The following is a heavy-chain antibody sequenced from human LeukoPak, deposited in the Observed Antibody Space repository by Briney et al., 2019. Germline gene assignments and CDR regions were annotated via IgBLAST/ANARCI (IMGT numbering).Heavy chain of an antibody. CDR1: GGTFTSYT. CDR3: ARVDRYSSWGNYFDY. CDR2: ISPIFGTA. D-gene: IGHD6-19*01. Sequence: ASVKVSCKASGGTFTSYTISWVRLAPGQGLEWMGGISPIFGTANYAQMFQGRVTIAADESTSTAYMELSSLRSEDTAVYYCARVDRYSSWGNYFDYWGQGTLVTVSS. J-gene: IGHJ4*02. V-gene: IGHV1-69*13.